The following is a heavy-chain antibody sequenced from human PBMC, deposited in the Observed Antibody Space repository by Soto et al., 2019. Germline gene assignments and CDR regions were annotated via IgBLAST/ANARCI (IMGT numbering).Heavy chain of an antibody. CDR1: GFTFSSYA. J-gene: IGHJ3*02. CDR3: AKEGWIAVAGPDVFDI. Sequence: EVQLLESGGGLVQPGGSLRLSCAASGFTFSSYAMSWVRQAPGKGLEWVSAISGSGGSTYYADSVKGRFTISRDNSKNTLYMKMNGLRAEDRAVYYWAKEGWIAVAGPDVFDIWGKGTRVTVSS. CDR2: ISGSGGST. V-gene: IGHV3-23*01. D-gene: IGHD6-19*01.